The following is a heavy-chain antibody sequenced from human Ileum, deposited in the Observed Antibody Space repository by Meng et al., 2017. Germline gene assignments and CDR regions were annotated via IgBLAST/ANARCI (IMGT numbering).Heavy chain of an antibody. V-gene: IGHV6-1*01. CDR2: TYYRSKWYN. Sequence: QVQLQQSGPGLVMPSQTLSLSCAISGDSVSSNSAAWNWNRQSPSRGLEWLGRTYYRSKWYNNYAVSVRSRISINPDTSKNQFSLQLNSVTPEDTAVYYCARDGGAAPDYFDYWGQGTLVTVSS. D-gene: IGHD3-16*01. J-gene: IGHJ4*02. CDR1: GDSVSSNSAA. CDR3: ARDGGAAPDYFDY.